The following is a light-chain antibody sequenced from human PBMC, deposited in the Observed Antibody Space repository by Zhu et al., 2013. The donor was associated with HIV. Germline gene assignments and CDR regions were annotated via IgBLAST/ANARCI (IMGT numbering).Light chain of an antibody. CDR2: GAS. CDR3: QQYHNWPPFT. Sequence: EIVLTQSPATLSVSPGERATLSCRASQSISTNLAWYQQRPGQAPRLLISGASTRATGIPARFSGSGSGTDFTLTISSLQSEDFAVYYCQQYHNWPPFTFGPGTKVDVK. CDR1: QSISTN. V-gene: IGKV3-15*01. J-gene: IGKJ3*01.